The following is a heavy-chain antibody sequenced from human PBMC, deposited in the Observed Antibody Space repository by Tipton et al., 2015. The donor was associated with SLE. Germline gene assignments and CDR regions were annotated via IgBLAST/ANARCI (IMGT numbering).Heavy chain of an antibody. Sequence: TLSLTCTVSGGSISSHYWSWIRQPPGKGLEWIGYIYYSGSTYYNPSLKSRVTISVDTSKNQFSLKLSSVTAADTAVYYCARAAAVAPSDNWFDPWGQGTLVTVSS. CDR1: GGSISSHY. J-gene: IGHJ5*02. D-gene: IGHD6-19*01. V-gene: IGHV4-59*11. CDR2: IYYSGST. CDR3: ARAAAVAPSDNWFDP.